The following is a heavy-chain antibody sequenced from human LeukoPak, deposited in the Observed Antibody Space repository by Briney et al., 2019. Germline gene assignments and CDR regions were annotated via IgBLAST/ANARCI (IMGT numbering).Heavy chain of an antibody. CDR2: MNPNSGNT. V-gene: IGHV1-8*02. CDR3: ARTYYDILTGYWDYYYGMDV. Sequence: GASVKVSCKASGYTFKSFGITWVRQAPGQGLEWMGWMNPNSGNTGYAQKFQGGVTMTRNTSISTAYMELSSLRSEDTAVYYCARTYYDILTGYWDYYYGMDVWGQGTTVTVSS. J-gene: IGHJ6*02. D-gene: IGHD3-9*01. CDR1: GYTFKSFG.